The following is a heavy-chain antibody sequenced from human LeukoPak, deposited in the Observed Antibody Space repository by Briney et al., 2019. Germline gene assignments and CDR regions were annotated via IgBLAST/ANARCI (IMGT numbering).Heavy chain of an antibody. CDR3: ARGGRDGYNYY. CDR2: ISSSSYI. CDR1: GVSSSSCS. D-gene: IGHD5-24*01. Sequence: GGSLRLSCAASGVSSSSCSMNWGRQDPGKGLEWVSSISSSSYIYYADSVKGRFTISRDNAKNSLYLQMNSLRAEDTAVYYCARGGRDGYNYYWGQGTLVTVSS. V-gene: IGHV3-21*01. J-gene: IGHJ4*02.